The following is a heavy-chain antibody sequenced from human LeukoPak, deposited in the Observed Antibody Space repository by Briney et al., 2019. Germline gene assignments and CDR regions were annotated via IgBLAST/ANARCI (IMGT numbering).Heavy chain of an antibody. Sequence: ASVKVSCKASGGTFSSYAISWVRQAPGQGLEWMGIINPSGGSTSYAQKFQGRVTMTRDMSTSTVYMELSSLRSEDTAVYYCARDKEGSYGLDIDYWGQGTLVTVSS. D-gene: IGHD1-26*01. CDR2: INPSGGST. CDR3: ARDKEGSYGLDIDY. J-gene: IGHJ4*02. V-gene: IGHV1-46*01. CDR1: GGTFSSYA.